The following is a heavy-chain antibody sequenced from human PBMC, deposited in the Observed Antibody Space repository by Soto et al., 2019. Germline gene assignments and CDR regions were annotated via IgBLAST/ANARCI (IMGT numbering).Heavy chain of an antibody. CDR2: IYYDGGNK. CDR1: GFTFSRYG. Sequence: QVQLVESGGGVVQPGRSLRLSCAASGFTFSRYGMHWVRQAPGKGLEWVAIIYYDGGNKYYADFVKGRFTISRDNSNNMVYLQMNSLRAEDTALYYCARNNGNFRADPWGQGTLVTVSS. V-gene: IGHV3-33*01. CDR3: ARNNGNFRADP. D-gene: IGHD2-8*01. J-gene: IGHJ5*02.